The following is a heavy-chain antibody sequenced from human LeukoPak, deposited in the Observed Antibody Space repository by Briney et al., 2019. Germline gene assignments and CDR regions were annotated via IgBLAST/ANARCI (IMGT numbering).Heavy chain of an antibody. J-gene: IGHJ6*02. CDR2: ISYDGSNK. V-gene: IGHV3-30*18. CDR1: GFTFSSYG. Sequence: GGSLRLSCAASGFTFSSYGMHWVRQAPGKGLEWVAVISYDGSNKYYADSVKGRFTISRDNSKNTLYLQMNSLRAEDTAVYYCAKDVLLWFGEFPGYYGMDVWGQGTTVTVSS. D-gene: IGHD3-10*01. CDR3: AKDVLLWFGEFPGYYGMDV.